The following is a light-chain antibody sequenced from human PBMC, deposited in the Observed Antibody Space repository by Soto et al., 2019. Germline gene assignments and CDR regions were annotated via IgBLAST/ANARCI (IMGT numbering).Light chain of an antibody. V-gene: IGLV2-14*03. CDR1: SSDVGGYDY. CDR3: SSYTSSNTLVV. J-gene: IGLJ2*01. Sequence: QSVLTQPASVSGSPGQSITISCTGTSSDVGGYDYVSWYQQHPGKAPKLMIYDVSNRHSGVSIRFSGSKSGNTASLTSSGLQAEHEADYYCSSYTSSNTLVVFGGGTQLTVL. CDR2: DVS.